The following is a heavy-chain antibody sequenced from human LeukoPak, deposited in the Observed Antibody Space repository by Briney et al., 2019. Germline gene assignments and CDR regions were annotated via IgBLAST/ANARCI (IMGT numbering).Heavy chain of an antibody. Sequence: PSETLSLTCTVSGGSISSGGYYWSWIRQHPGKGLEWIGYIYYSGSTYYNPSLKSRVTISVDTSKNQFSLKLSSVTAADTAVYYCARVPDYGGNPWFDPWGPGTLVTVSS. CDR2: IYYSGST. D-gene: IGHD4-17*01. J-gene: IGHJ5*02. CDR1: GGSISSGGYY. CDR3: ARVPDYGGNPWFDP. V-gene: IGHV4-31*03.